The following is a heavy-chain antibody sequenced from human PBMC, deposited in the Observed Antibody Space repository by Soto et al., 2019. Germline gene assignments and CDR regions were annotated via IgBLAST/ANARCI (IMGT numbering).Heavy chain of an antibody. CDR1: GYSFATSG. CDR2: ISVYNGNT. D-gene: IGHD3-22*01. J-gene: IGHJ4*02. CDR3: SRAGQYYDASGYAD. V-gene: IGHV1-18*01. Sequence: QVKLVQSGTEVKKPGASIKVSCKASGYSFATSGMTWVRQAPGQGLEWMGWISVYNGNTNYDQKLQGRVTMTTGTSPNTAYLEVRNLRSDDTAVYYCSRAGQYYDASGYADWGQGTLVTVS.